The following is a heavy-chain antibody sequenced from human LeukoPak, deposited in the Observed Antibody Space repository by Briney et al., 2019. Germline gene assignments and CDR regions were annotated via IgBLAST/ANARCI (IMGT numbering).Heavy chain of an antibody. Sequence: PSETLSLTCAVYGGSFSGYYWSWIRQPPGKGLEWIGEINHSGSTNYNPSLKSRVTISVDTSKNQFSLKLSSVTAADTAVYYCACSIAAAGTKSPLGPWDYWGQGTLVTVSS. CDR3: ACSIAAAGTKSPLGPWDY. J-gene: IGHJ4*02. V-gene: IGHV4-34*01. CDR2: INHSGST. D-gene: IGHD6-13*01. CDR1: GGSFSGYY.